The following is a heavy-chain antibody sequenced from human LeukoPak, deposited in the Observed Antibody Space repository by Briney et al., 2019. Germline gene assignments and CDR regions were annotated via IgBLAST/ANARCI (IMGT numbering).Heavy chain of an antibody. Sequence: SETLSLTCIVSGGSISSSNSYWDWIRQPPGRGLEWIGDISHSGTINYNPSLRTRVTISADTSKNQFSLKLNSVTAADTAVYYCARDQEAFDYWGQGTLVTVSS. CDR2: ISHSGTI. CDR1: GGSISSSNSY. V-gene: IGHV4-39*02. J-gene: IGHJ4*02. CDR3: ARDQEAFDY.